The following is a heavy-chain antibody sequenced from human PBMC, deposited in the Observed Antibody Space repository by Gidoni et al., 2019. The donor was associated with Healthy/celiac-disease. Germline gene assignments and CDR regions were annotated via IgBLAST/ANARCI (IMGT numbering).Heavy chain of an antibody. D-gene: IGHD2-2*01. CDR1: GFTFSSYE. CDR2: ISSSGSTI. J-gene: IGHJ6*02. Sequence: EVQLVESGGGLVQPGGSLRLSCAASGFTFSSYEMNWVRQAPGKGLEWVSYISSSGSTIYYADSVKGRFTISRDNAKNSLYLQMNSLRAEDTAVYYCARAQVVPAAVYYYGMDVWGQGTTVTVSS. V-gene: IGHV3-48*03. CDR3: ARAQVVPAAVYYYGMDV.